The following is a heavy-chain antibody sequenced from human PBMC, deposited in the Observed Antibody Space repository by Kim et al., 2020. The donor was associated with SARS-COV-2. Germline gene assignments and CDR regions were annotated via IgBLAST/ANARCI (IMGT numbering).Heavy chain of an antibody. CDR2: INHSGST. V-gene: IGHV4-34*01. J-gene: IGHJ6*02. Sequence: SETLSLTCAVYGGSFSGYYWSWIRQPPGKGLEWIGEINHSGSTNYNPSLKSRVTISVDTSKNQFSLKLSSVTAADTAVYYCARRGIVVVPAAIEVYYYYYGMDVWGQGTTVTVSS. CDR1: GGSFSGYY. CDR3: ARRGIVVVPAAIEVYYYYYGMDV. D-gene: IGHD2-2*01.